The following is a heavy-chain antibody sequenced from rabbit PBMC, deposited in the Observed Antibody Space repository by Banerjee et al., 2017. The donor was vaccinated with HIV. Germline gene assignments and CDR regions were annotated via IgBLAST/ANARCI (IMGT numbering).Heavy chain of an antibody. CDR2: IYGGSSGST. CDR3: ARGGYTYGYAGYAYAMTRLDL. Sequence: QSLEESGGDLVKPGASLTLTCTASGFSFSSYGISWVRQAPGKGLEWIACIYGGSSGSTYYASWAKGRFTISKTSSTTVTLQMTSLTAADTATYFCARGGYTYGYAGYAYAMTRLDLWGPGTLVTVS. J-gene: IGHJ3*01. CDR1: GFSFSSYG. V-gene: IGHV1S40*01. D-gene: IGHD6-1*01.